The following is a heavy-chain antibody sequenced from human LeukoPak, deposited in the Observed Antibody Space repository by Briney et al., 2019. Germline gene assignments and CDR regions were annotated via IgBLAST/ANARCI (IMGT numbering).Heavy chain of an antibody. CDR3: ARGPRGGGDDY. CDR1: GYTFTSYG. V-gene: IGHV1-8*03. CDR2: MNPNSGNT. D-gene: IGHD2-21*02. Sequence: ASVKVSCKASGYTFTSYGISWVRQATGQGLEWMGWMNPNSGNTGNAQKFQGRVTITRNTSISTAYMELSSLRSEDTAVYYCARGPRGGGDDYWGQGTLVTVSS. J-gene: IGHJ4*02.